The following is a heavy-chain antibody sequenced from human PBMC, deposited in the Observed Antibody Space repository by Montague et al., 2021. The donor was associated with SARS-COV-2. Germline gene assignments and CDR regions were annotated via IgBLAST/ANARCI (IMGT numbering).Heavy chain of an antibody. CDR3: ARDLVVVAATPLDV. Sequence: SLRLSCAASGFTFSSYAMHWVRQAPGKGLEWVAVISYDGSNKYYADSVKGRFTISRDNSKNTLYLQMNSLRAEDTVVYYCARDLVVVAATPLDVWGKGTTVTVSS. CDR2: ISYDGSNK. V-gene: IGHV3-30-3*01. J-gene: IGHJ6*04. D-gene: IGHD2-15*01. CDR1: GFTFSSYA.